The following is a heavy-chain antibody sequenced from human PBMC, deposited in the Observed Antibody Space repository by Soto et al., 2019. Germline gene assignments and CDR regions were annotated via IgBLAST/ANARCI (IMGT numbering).Heavy chain of an antibody. CDR1: GGAMRTYY. D-gene: IGHD3-16*01. V-gene: IGHV4-59*01. Sequence: AETLSLTCTVSGGAMRTYYCIFVRQPPGKGLEWVVYTHYSGFTNYNPSLKSRVTISVDTSKNQFSLKLRSVTSSDTAVYYCARGGAPYNWFDPWGQGTLVTVSS. CDR2: THYSGFT. J-gene: IGHJ5*02. CDR3: ARGGAPYNWFDP.